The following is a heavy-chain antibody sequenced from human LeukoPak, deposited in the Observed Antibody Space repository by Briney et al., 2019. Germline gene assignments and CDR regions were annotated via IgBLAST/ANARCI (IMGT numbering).Heavy chain of an antibody. D-gene: IGHD6-19*01. CDR3: AKDRIAVAGIFDY. J-gene: IGHJ4*02. V-gene: IGHV3-23*01. CDR1: GFTFGGYA. Sequence: PGGSLRLSCAASGFTFGGYAMSWVRQAPGKGLEWVSAIRGSGGSTYYADSVKGRFTISRDNSKNTLYLQMNSLRAEDTAVYYCAKDRIAVAGIFDYWGQGTLVTVSS. CDR2: IRGSGGST.